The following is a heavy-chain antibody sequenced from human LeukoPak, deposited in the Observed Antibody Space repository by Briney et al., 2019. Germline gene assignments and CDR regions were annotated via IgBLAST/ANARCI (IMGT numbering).Heavy chain of an antibody. D-gene: IGHD3-10*01. CDR1: GYSISSGYY. CDR3: ARHKDRSYGSGVDWFDP. Sequence: PSETLSLTCTVSGYSISSGYYWGWIRQPPGKGLEWIGSIYYSGSTYYNPSLKSRVTISVDTSKNQFSLKLSSVTAADTAVYYCARHKDRSYGSGVDWFDPWGQGTLVTVSS. J-gene: IGHJ5*02. V-gene: IGHV4-38-2*02. CDR2: IYYSGST.